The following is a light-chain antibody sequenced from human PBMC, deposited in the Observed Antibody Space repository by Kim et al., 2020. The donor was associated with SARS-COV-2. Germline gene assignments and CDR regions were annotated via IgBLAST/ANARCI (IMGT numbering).Light chain of an antibody. CDR3: SSYAGGNTFV. V-gene: IGLV2-8*01. J-gene: IGLJ1*01. CDR2: EVA. Sequence: GQSGPISCTGTSSDVGGYDHVSWFQHHPGKAPKVIIYEVAKRPSGVPYRFSGSKSGNTASLTVSGLQSEDEADYYCSSYAGGNTFVFGTGTQLTVL. CDR1: SSDVGGYDH.